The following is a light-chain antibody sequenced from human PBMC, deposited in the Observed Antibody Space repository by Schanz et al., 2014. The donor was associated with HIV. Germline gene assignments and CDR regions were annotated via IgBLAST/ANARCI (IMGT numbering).Light chain of an antibody. V-gene: IGLV1-44*01. CDR2: INN. CDR3: ATWDDSLNGWV. J-gene: IGLJ3*02. CDR1: SSNIGSFA. Sequence: QSVLTQPPSASGTPVQRVTISCSGSSSNIGSFAVHWYQHLPGAAPKLLININNQRPSGVPDRFSGSKSGTSASLAISGLQSEDEADYYCATWDDSLNGWVFGGGTKLTVL.